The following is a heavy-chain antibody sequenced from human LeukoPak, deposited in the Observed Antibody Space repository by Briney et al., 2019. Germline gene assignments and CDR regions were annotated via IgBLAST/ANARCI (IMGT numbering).Heavy chain of an antibody. CDR1: GFTVSTNY. CDR2: IYSGGST. J-gene: IGHJ4*02. V-gene: IGHV3-53*01. D-gene: IGHD3-22*01. CDR3: ARGNYYNRVYYFDY. Sequence: GGSLRLSCVVSGFTVSTNYMSWVRQAPGKGLEWVSVIYSGGSTYDADSVKGRFSISRDISKNTVYLQMSSLRAEDTAVYYCARGNYYNRVYYFDYWGQGTLVTVSS.